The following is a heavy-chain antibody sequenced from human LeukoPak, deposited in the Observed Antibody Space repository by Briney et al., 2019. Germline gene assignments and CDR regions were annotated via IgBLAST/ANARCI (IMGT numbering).Heavy chain of an antibody. D-gene: IGHD2-15*01. Sequence: ASVKVSCKASGYTFTSFGISWVRQAPGQGLEWMGWISTDNGNTNYAQKFQGRVTMSKDTSTSTAYMELRSLRSDGTAVYYCARESFCRGGSCSYGMDVWGQGTTVTVSS. CDR3: ARESFCRGGSCSYGMDV. CDR1: GYTFTSFG. J-gene: IGHJ6*02. V-gene: IGHV1-18*01. CDR2: ISTDNGNT.